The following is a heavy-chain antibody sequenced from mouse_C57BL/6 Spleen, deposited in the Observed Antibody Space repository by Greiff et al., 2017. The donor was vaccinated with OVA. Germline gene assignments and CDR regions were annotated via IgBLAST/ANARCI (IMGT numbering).Heavy chain of an antibody. D-gene: IGHD1-1*01. CDR2: IHPSDSDT. CDR1: GYTFTSYW. CDR3: AIYYYGSTFAY. V-gene: IGHV1-74*01. Sequence: QVQLKQPGAELVKPGASVKVSCQASGYTFTSYWMHWVKQRPGQGLEWIGRIHPSDSDTNYNQKFKGKATLTVDKSSSTAYMQLSSLTSEDSAVYYCAIYYYGSTFAYWGQGTLVTVSA. J-gene: IGHJ3*01.